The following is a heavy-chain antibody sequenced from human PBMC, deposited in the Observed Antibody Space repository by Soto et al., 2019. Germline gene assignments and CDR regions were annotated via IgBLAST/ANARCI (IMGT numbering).Heavy chain of an antibody. CDR1: GGSFSGYY. CDR3: ARVLMLSAIPDAYDY. Sequence: PSETLSLTCAVYGGSFSGYYWSWIRQPPGKGLEWIGEINHSGSTNYNPSLKSRVTISVDTSKNQFSLKLSSVTAADTAVYYCARVLMLSAIPDAYDYWGQGTLVTVSS. V-gene: IGHV4-34*01. CDR2: INHSGST. J-gene: IGHJ4*02. D-gene: IGHD2-8*01.